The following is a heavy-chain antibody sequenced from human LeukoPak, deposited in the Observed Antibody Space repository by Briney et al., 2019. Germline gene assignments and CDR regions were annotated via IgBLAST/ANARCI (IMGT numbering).Heavy chain of an antibody. CDR1: GFTFDDYA. CDR3: AKVVGGVAGPLKNLFDY. Sequence: SLRLSCAASGFTFDDYAMHWVRQAPGKGLEWVSGISWNSGSIGYADSVKGRFTISRDNAKNSLYLQMNSLRAEDTAVYYCAKVVGGVAGPLKNLFDYWGQGTLVTVSS. V-gene: IGHV3-9*01. J-gene: IGHJ4*02. D-gene: IGHD6-19*01. CDR2: ISWNSGSI.